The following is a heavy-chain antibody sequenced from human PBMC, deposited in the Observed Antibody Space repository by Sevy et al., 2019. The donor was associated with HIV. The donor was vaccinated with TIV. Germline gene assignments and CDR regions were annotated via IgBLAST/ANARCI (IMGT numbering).Heavy chain of an antibody. CDR3: ARSTYYVDTTGFGALDF. J-gene: IGHJ3*01. V-gene: IGHV3-20*04. Sequence: GGSLRLSCAASGFIFDDYAMNWVRQVPGKGLEWVSGINWKGAGTAYADSVQGRFTISRDNAKNSLYLQMNSLRAEDTALYYCARSTYYVDTTGFGALDFWGQWTMVTVSS. D-gene: IGHD3-16*01. CDR2: INWKGAGT. CDR1: GFIFDDYA.